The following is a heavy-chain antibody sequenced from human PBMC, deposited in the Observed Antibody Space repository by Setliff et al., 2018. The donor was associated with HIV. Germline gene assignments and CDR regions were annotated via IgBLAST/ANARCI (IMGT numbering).Heavy chain of an antibody. CDR1: GFTFNTYA. CDR3: AKDGISGGAYPPYYFDY. V-gene: IGHV3-23*01. D-gene: IGHD2-15*01. CDR2: ISGSGAST. Sequence: LRLSCAASGFTFNTYAMSWVRQAPGKGLEWVSVISGSGASTFYADSVKGRFTISRDNSKSTLYLQMNGLRVEDTAVYYCAKDGISGGAYPPYYFDYWGHVTLVTVSS. J-gene: IGHJ4*01.